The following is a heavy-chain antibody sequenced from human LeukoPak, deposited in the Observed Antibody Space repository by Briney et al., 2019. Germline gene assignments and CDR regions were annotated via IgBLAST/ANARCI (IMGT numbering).Heavy chain of an antibody. CDR3: AKDNRYDSSGYYHGYFDY. CDR2: ISYDGSNK. V-gene: IGHV3-30*18. CDR1: VFTFRRYS. J-gene: IGHJ4*02. D-gene: IGHD3-22*01. Sequence: GGCLRLSCAASVFTFRRYSMNWIRQAPGKGLEWVAVISYDGSNKYYADSVKGRFTISRDNSKNTLYLQMNSLRAEDTSVYYWAKDNRYDSSGYYHGYFDYWGQGTLVTVSS.